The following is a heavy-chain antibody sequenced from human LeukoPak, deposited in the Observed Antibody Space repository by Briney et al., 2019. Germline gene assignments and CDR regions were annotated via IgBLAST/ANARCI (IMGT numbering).Heavy chain of an antibody. J-gene: IGHJ3*02. CDR2: ISYSGST. CDR1: GGSISSYY. Sequence: SETLSLTCTVSGGSISSYYWSWIRQPPGKGLEWIGYISYSGSTDYNPSLKSRVTISLDTPKNQFSLRLSSVTAADTAVYYCARETRLHSGSYSNDAFDIWGQGTMVTVSS. CDR3: ARETRLHSGSYSNDAFDI. D-gene: IGHD1-26*01. V-gene: IGHV4-59*01.